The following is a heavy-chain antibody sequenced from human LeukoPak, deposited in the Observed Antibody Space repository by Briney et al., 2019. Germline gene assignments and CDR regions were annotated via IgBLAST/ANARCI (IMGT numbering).Heavy chain of an antibody. CDR2: SYTSGST. Sequence: SETLTLTCTVSGGYISSYYWSWIRQPPGKGLEWIGYSYTSGSTNYNPSLKSRVTISVDTSKNQFSLKLSSVTAADTAVYYCASTYSSGWYFFDYWGQGTLVTVSS. D-gene: IGHD6-19*01. CDR1: GGYISSYY. J-gene: IGHJ4*02. V-gene: IGHV4-4*09. CDR3: ASTYSSGWYFFDY.